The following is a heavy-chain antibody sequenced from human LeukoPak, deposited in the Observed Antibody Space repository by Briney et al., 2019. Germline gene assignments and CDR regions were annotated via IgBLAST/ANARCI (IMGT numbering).Heavy chain of an antibody. CDR1: GFTFSDYY. CDR2: INHSGST. J-gene: IGHJ5*02. Sequence: PGGSLRLSCAASGFTFSDYYMSWIRQPPGKGLEWIGEINHSGSTNYNPSLKSRVTISVDTSKNQFSLKLSSVTAADTAVYYCARSHYYDSSGSQNNWFDPWGQGTLVTVSS. CDR3: ARSHYYDSSGSQNNWFDP. D-gene: IGHD3-22*01. V-gene: IGHV4-34*01.